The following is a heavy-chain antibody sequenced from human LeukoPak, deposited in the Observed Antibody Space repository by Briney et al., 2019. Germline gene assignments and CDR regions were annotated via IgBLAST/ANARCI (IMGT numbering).Heavy chain of an antibody. V-gene: IGHV3-66*01. Sequence: GGSLRLSCVASGFNVSNNYMSWVRQAPGKGLEWVSVIISGGSTNYADSVKGRFIISRDNSKSTLFLQMNSLRAEDTAVYYCARDKVGYTYGYVRAHYGMDVWGQGTTVIVSS. CDR1: GFNVSNNY. D-gene: IGHD5-18*01. J-gene: IGHJ6*02. CDR2: IISGGST. CDR3: ARDKVGYTYGYVRAHYGMDV.